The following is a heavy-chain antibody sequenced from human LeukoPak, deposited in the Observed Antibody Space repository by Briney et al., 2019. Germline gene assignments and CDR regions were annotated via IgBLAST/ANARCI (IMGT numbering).Heavy chain of an antibody. CDR3: ARGGRWLQLGAFDI. Sequence: GGSLRLSCAASGFTFSSYAMHWVRQAPGKRLEWVAVISYDGNIKYYTDSVKGRFTISRDNSKNTLYLQMNSLRAEDTAVYYCARGGRWLQLGAFDIWGQGTMVTVSS. CDR2: ISYDGNIK. V-gene: IGHV3-30*04. D-gene: IGHD5-24*01. CDR1: GFTFSSYA. J-gene: IGHJ3*02.